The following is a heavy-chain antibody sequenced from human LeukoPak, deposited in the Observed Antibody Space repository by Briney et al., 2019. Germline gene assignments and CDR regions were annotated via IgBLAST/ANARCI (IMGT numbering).Heavy chain of an antibody. CDR1: GFTLNSYT. Sequence: GGSLRLSCAASGFTLNSYTMNWVRHAPGKGLEWVSSISSSGSYKYYADSVKGRFTISRDNAKNSLYLQMNSLRPEDTAVYYCARDPSEASHPYYFDYWAQGTLVTVSS. CDR2: ISSSGSYK. J-gene: IGHJ4*02. V-gene: IGHV3-21*01. CDR3: ARDPSEASHPYYFDY.